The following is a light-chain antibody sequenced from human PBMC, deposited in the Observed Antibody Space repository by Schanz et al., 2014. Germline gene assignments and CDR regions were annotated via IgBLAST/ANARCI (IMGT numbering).Light chain of an antibody. CDR2: EVS. V-gene: IGLV2-8*01. CDR3: CSYAGSNTLV. CDR1: SSDVGAYDY. Sequence: QSALTQPPSASGSPGQSVTISCTGTSSDVGAYDYVSWYQQHPGKAPKLIIFEVSKRPSGVPDRFSGSKSGNTASLTVSGLQAEDESNYYCCSYAGSNTLVFGGGTKLPVL. J-gene: IGLJ3*02.